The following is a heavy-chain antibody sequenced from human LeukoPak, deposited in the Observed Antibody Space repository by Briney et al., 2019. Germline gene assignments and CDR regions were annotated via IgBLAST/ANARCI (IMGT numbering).Heavy chain of an antibody. CDR3: ARGEWDLLFDY. V-gene: IGHV4-39*07. Sequence: SETLSLTCTVSGGSISSSSYYWGWIRQPPGKGLEWIGSVYYSGSTNYNPSLKSRVTISVDTSKNQFSLKLSSVTAADTAVYYCARGEWDLLFDYWGQGTLVTVSS. D-gene: IGHD1-26*01. CDR2: VYYSGST. CDR1: GGSISSSSYY. J-gene: IGHJ4*02.